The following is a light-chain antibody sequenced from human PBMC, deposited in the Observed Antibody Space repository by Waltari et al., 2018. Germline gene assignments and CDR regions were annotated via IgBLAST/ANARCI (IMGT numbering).Light chain of an antibody. CDR1: QGVSKF. V-gene: IGKV3D-11*01. Sequence: VVLTQSPATLSLSPGERATLSCRASQGVSKFLAWFQQKPGQSPRLLVYDVSTRVTGIPSRFSGSGPGPEFILTINSLEPEDFAVYYCQQYDRWPLTFGGGTKLEIK. CDR3: QQYDRWPLT. J-gene: IGKJ4*01. CDR2: DVS.